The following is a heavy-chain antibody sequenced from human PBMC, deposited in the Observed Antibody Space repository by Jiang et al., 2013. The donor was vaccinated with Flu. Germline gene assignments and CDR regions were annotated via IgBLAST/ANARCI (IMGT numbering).Heavy chain of an antibody. Sequence: GAEVKKPGESLKISCKGSGYSFSRYWIGWVRQMPGKGLEWMGIIYPGDSDTRYSPSFQGQVTMSADKSISAAYLQWSSLKASDTAMYYCAREVVVASTTFDPWGQGTLVTVSS. CDR1: GYSFSRYW. CDR3: AREVVVASTTFDP. V-gene: IGHV5-51*01. D-gene: IGHD2-15*01. J-gene: IGHJ5*02. CDR2: IYPGDSDT.